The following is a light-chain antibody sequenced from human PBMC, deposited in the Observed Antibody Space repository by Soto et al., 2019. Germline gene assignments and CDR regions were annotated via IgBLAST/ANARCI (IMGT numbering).Light chain of an antibody. V-gene: IGLV2-14*01. J-gene: IGLJ1*01. CDR3: SSFTSSTTDV. CDR2: DVS. Sequence: QSVLTQPASLSGSPGQSITISCTGTSSDVGAYNYVSWYQQHPGKAPKLMIYDVSSRPSGVSNRFSGSKSGYTASLTISGLQAEDEADYYCSSFTSSTTDVFGTGTKVTVL. CDR1: SSDVGAYNY.